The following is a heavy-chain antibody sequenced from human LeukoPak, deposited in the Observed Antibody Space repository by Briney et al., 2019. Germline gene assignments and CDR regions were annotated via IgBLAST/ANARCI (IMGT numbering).Heavy chain of an antibody. D-gene: IGHD2-2*02. Sequence: GGSLRLSCAASGFTFSSYAMSWVRQAPGKGLEGVSAISGSGGSTYYADSVKGRFTISRDNSKNTLYLQMNSLRAEDTAVYYCAKDPPLAAAIGGYFDYWGQGTLVTVSS. CDR1: GFTFSSYA. CDR3: AKDPPLAAAIGGYFDY. J-gene: IGHJ4*02. CDR2: ISGSGGST. V-gene: IGHV3-23*01.